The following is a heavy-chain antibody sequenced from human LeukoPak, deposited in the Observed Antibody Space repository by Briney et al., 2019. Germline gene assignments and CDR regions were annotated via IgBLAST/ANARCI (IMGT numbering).Heavy chain of an antibody. CDR3: VRDGMGAIVYDY. CDR2: ITGDGSGT. D-gene: IGHD2-15*01. Sequence: GGSLRLSCAASGFTFFNTYWIHWVRLAPGKGLVWVSHITGDGSGTRYADSVKGRFTISRDNAKNTLYLQMNSLRAEDTAMYYCVRDGMGAIVYDYWGQGTLVTVSS. CDR1: GFTFFNTYW. J-gene: IGHJ4*02. V-gene: IGHV3-74*01.